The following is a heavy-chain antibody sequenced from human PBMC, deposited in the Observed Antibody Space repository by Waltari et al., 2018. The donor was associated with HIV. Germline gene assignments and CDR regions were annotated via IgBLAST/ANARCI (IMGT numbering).Heavy chain of an antibody. CDR2: ISSSSSYI. V-gene: IGHV3-21*01. CDR3: ARDVRSGWYSSYYFDY. Sequence: EVQLVESGGGLVKPGGSLRLSCAASGFTFSSYVMNWVCQAPGKGVEWVSSISSSSSYIYYADSVKGRFTISRDNAKNSLYLQMNSLRAEDTAVYYCARDVRSGWYSSYYFDYWGQGTLVTVSS. CDR1: GFTFSSYV. D-gene: IGHD6-19*01. J-gene: IGHJ4*02.